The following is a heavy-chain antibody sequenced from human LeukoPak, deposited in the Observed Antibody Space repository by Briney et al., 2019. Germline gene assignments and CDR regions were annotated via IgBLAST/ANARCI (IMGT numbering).Heavy chain of an antibody. CDR1: GYNFTTYW. CDR3: ARQRDGCNSVDY. J-gene: IGHJ4*02. V-gene: IGHV5-51*01. Sequence: GESLKISCKGSGYNFTTYWIGWMRQMPGKGLECMGIIYPGDSDTRYSPSFQGQVTISADKSISTAYLQWSSLKASDTAMYYCARQRDGCNSVDYWGQGTLVTVSS. CDR2: IYPGDSDT. D-gene: IGHD5-24*01.